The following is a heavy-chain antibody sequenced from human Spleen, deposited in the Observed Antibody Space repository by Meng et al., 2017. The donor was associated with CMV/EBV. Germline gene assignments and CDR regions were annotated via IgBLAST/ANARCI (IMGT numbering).Heavy chain of an antibody. D-gene: IGHD6-19*01. CDR1: GDTFTAYY. CDR2: INPNGGAT. CDR3: VREDSSGWSYFDY. V-gene: IGHV1-2*02. Sequence: CKASGDTFTAYYVHWVRQAPGQGLEWMGWINPNGGATIYAQNFQGRVSMTRDTSISTAYMELSGLRFDDTAVYYCVREDSSGWSYFDYWGQGTLVTVSS. J-gene: IGHJ4*02.